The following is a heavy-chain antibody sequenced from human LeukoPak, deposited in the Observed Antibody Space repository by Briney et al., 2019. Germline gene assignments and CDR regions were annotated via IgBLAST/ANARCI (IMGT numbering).Heavy chain of an antibody. CDR1: GFTFSSYG. CDR3: AKDGPNSWFGEAT. D-gene: IGHD3-10*01. V-gene: IGHV3-30*18. J-gene: IGHJ5*02. CDR2: ISYDGSIK. Sequence: PGRSLRLSCAASGFTFSSYGMHWVRQAPGKGLVWMALISYDGSIKYYADSVKGRFTISRDNSKNTLYLQMNSLRAEDTAVYYCAKDGPNSWFGEATWGQGTLVTVSS.